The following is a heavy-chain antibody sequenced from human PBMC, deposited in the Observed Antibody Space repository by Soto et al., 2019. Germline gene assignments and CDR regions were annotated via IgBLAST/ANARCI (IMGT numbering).Heavy chain of an antibody. V-gene: IGHV4-30-4*01. J-gene: IGHJ5*02. CDR3: AREDDSTGWFDP. Sequence: SETLSLTCTVSGGSISSGDYYWSWIRQPPGKGLEWIGYIYYSGSTYYNPSLKSRVTISVDTSKNQFSLKLSSVTAADTAVYYCAREDDSTGWFDPWGQGTLVTVSS. CDR2: IYYSGST. D-gene: IGHD3-3*01. CDR1: GGSISSGDYY.